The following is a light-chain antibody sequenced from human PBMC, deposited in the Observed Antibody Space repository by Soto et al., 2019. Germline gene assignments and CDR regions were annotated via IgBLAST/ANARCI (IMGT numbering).Light chain of an antibody. V-gene: IGKV1-39*01. CDR3: QQTYSAPFT. J-gene: IGKJ3*01. Sequence: DIQMTQSPSSLSASVGDSVTLTCRASQRLFSFLNWYQQAPGRAPKLLISTAYKLQSGVPSRFSGSESGTEFTHTISSLQPEDFAIYFCQQTYSAPFTFGPGTKVDVK. CDR2: TAY. CDR1: QRLFSF.